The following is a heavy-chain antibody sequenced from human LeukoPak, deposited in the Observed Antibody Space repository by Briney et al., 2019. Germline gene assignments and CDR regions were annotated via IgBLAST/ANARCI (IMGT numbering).Heavy chain of an antibody. D-gene: IGHD4-17*01. J-gene: IGHJ4*02. CDR2: ISSSSSYI. CDR1: GFTFSSYS. V-gene: IGHV3-21*01. Sequence: GGSLRLSCAASGFTFSSYSMNWVRQAPGKGLEWVSSISSSSSYIYYADSVKGRFTISRDNAKNTLYLQMNSLRAEDTAVYYCARDNDGDHDYWGQGTLVTVSS. CDR3: ARDNDGDHDY.